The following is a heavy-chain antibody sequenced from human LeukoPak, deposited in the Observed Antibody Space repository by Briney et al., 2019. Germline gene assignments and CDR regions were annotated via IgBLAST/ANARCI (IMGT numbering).Heavy chain of an antibody. V-gene: IGHV4-59*08. CDR2: IYYSGST. CDR3: ARRDIFYWYFDL. J-gene: IGHJ2*01. CDR1: GGSISSYY. Sequence: SETLSLTCTVSGGSISSYYWSWIRQPPGKGLEWIGYIYYSGSTNYNPSLKSRVTISVDTSKNQFSLKLSSVTAADTAVYYCARRDIFYWYFDLWGRGTLATVSS. D-gene: IGHD2-21*01.